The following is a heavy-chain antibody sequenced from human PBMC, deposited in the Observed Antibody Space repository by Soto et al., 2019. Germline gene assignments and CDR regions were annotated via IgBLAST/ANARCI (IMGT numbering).Heavy chain of an antibody. CDR3: AKDGGSSWPLAYYYYYYGMDV. Sequence: GGSLRLSCAASGSTFSSYGMHWVRQAPGKGLEWVAVISYDGSNKYYADSVKGRFTISRDNSKNTLYLQMNSLRAEDTAVYYCAKDGGSSWPLAYYYYYYGMDVWGQGTTVTVSS. V-gene: IGHV3-30*18. D-gene: IGHD6-13*01. J-gene: IGHJ6*02. CDR2: ISYDGSNK. CDR1: GSTFSSYG.